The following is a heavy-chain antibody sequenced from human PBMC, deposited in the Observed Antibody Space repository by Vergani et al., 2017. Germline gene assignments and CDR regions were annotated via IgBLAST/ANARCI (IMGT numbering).Heavy chain of an antibody. CDR3: ARFTDYDDSSGYLDY. J-gene: IGHJ4*02. CDR2: VDWDYDK. CDR1: GFSLSTSGMC. Sequence: QVTLGESGPALVKPTQTLTLTCPFSGFSLSTSGMCVSWIRQAPGKALEGLARVDWDYDKYSSTSLKTRRTISKDTSKNQVFLTMTHMNPLDTATYFGARFTDYDDSSGYLDYWGQGSLVTVSS. D-gene: IGHD3-22*01. V-gene: IGHV2-70*15.